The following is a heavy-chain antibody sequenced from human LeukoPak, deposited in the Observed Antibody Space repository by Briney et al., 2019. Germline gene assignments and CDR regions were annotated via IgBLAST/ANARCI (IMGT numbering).Heavy chain of an antibody. CDR2: INQDESER. CDR1: GFTFSSYA. CDR3: ARYGNGEWLAHYAFDV. Sequence: PGGSLRLSCAASGFTFSSYAMSWVRQAPGKGLEWVANINQDESERNYVDSVKGRFTISRDNAKNSLDLQMNSLRAEDTAVYYCARYGNGEWLAHYAFDVRGQGTMVTVAS. D-gene: IGHD6-19*01. V-gene: IGHV3-7*01. J-gene: IGHJ3*01.